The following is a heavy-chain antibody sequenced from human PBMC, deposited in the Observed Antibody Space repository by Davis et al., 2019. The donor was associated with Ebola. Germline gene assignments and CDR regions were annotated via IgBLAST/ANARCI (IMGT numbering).Heavy chain of an antibody. CDR1: GFTFSSYA. Sequence: GESLKISCAASGFTFSSYAMHWVRQAPGKGLEWVAVISYDGSNKYYADSVKGRFTISRDNSKNTLYLQMNSLRAEDTAVYYCAKDLVTFGGVINWYYFDYWGQGTLVTVSS. J-gene: IGHJ4*02. V-gene: IGHV3-30-3*01. CDR3: AKDLVTFGGVINWYYFDY. D-gene: IGHD3-16*02. CDR2: ISYDGSNK.